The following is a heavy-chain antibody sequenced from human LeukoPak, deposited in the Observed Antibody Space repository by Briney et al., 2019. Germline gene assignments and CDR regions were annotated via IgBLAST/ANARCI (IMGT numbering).Heavy chain of an antibody. CDR2: IYPGDSDT. D-gene: IGHD3-10*01. CDR3: ARFGDLSPFYLDH. V-gene: IGHV5-51*01. CDR1: GYSFTSYW. J-gene: IGHJ4*02. Sequence: EESLKISCKGSGYSFTSYWIGWVRQMPGKGLEWMGIIYPGDSDTRYSPSFQGQVAISADKSISTAYLQWSSLKASDTAMYYCARFGDLSPFYLDHWGQGTLVTVSS.